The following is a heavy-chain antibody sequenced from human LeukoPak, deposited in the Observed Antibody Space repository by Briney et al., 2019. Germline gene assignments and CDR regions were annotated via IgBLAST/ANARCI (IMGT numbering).Heavy chain of an antibody. D-gene: IGHD2-2*01. V-gene: IGHV5-51*01. CDR3: ARLPCSSTNCYAGGDY. J-gene: IGHJ4*02. CDR1: GYSFTSYR. CDR2: IYPGDSDT. Sequence: GESLTISCKGSGYSFTSYRIGWVRQMPGKGLEWMGIIYPGDSDTRYSPSFQGQVTISVDKSISTAYLQWSGLKASDTAMYYCARLPCSSTNCYAGGDYWGQGTLVTVSS.